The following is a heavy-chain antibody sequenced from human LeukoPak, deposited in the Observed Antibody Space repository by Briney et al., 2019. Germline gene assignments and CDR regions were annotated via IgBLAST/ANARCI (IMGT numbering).Heavy chain of an antibody. J-gene: IGHJ4*02. Sequence: GGSLRLSCVASGFTFRDYWMTWVRQAPGKGLEWVANIKEDGSQINHVDSVKGRFTISRDNAKNSLYLQMNSLRVEDTAVYYCAKWKYSNSGIDDYWGQGTLVTVSS. CDR1: GFTFRDYW. CDR3: AKWKYSNSGIDDY. CDR2: IKEDGSQI. V-gene: IGHV3-7*01. D-gene: IGHD6-6*01.